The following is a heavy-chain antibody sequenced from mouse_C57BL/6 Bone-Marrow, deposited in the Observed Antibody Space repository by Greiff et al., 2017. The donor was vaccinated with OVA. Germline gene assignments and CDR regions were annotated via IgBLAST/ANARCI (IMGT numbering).Heavy chain of an antibody. Sequence: EVQRVESGGGLVQPGGSLKLSCAASGFTFSDYYMYWVRQTPEKRLEWVAYISNGGGSTYYPDTVKGRFTISRDNAKNTLYLQMSRLKSEDTAMYYCARHEAHYYAMDYWGQGTSVTVSS. CDR1: GFTFSDYY. CDR3: ARHEAHYYAMDY. CDR2: ISNGGGST. J-gene: IGHJ4*01. V-gene: IGHV5-12*01.